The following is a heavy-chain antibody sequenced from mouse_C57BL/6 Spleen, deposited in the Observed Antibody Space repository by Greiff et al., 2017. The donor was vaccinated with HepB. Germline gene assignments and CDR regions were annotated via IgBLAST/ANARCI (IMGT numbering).Heavy chain of an antibody. CDR1: GFTFSSYG. CDR2: ISSGGSYT. Sequence: EVQRVESGGDLVKPGGSLKLSCAASGFTFSSYGMSWVRQTPDKRLEWVATISSGGSYTYYPDSVKGRFTISRDNAKNTLYLQMSSLKSEDTAMYYCARQRDYGSTYFDYWGQGTTLTVSS. J-gene: IGHJ2*01. D-gene: IGHD1-1*01. CDR3: ARQRDYGSTYFDY. V-gene: IGHV5-6*01.